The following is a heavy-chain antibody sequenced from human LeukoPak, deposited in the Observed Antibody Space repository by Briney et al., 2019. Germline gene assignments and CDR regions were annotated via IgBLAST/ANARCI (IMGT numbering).Heavy chain of an antibody. V-gene: IGHV3-21*01. Sequence: GRSLRLSCAASGFTFSSYSMNWVRQAPGKGLEWVSSISSSSSYIYYADSVKGRFTISRDNAKNSLYLQMNSLRAEDTAVYYCARSPPTLYCSGGSCYFDYWGQGTLVTVSS. CDR3: ARSPPTLYCSGGSCYFDY. CDR1: GFTFSSYS. D-gene: IGHD2-15*01. J-gene: IGHJ4*02. CDR2: ISSSSSYI.